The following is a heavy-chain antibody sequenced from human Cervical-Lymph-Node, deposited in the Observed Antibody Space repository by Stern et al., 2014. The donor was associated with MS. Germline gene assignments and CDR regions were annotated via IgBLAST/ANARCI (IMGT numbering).Heavy chain of an antibody. CDR3: VKGGLMWFGDLSVAFDQ. V-gene: IGHV3-30*18. Sequence: VQLVQSGGGAVQPGKSLRLSCVGSEFTFSRSGMHWVRQAPGKGLEWVAVISFDGSQKYYLDSVKGRFTISRDNSKNTVFLQMNSLRREDTAVYYCVKGGLMWFGDLSVAFDQWGQGTSVIVSS. CDR1: EFTFSRSG. D-gene: IGHD3-10*01. J-gene: IGHJ4*02. CDR2: ISFDGSQK.